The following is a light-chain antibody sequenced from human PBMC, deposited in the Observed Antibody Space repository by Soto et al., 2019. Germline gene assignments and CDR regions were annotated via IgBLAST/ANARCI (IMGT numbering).Light chain of an antibody. CDR1: QSISPW. V-gene: IGKV1-5*03. Sequence: DIQMTQSPSPLSASVGDRVTIACRASQSISPWVAWYQQKPGKAPNLLIYKASSLESGVPSRFSGSGSGTEFTLTISSLQPDDFATDYCQQYNSYPWTFGQGTKVEIK. J-gene: IGKJ1*01. CDR3: QQYNSYPWT. CDR2: KAS.